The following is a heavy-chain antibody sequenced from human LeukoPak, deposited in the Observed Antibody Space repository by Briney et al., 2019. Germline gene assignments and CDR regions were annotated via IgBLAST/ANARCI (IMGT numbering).Heavy chain of an antibody. D-gene: IGHD6-13*01. CDR1: GFTVSSNY. J-gene: IGHJ4*02. CDR3: ARIAAAGPFDY. CDR2: ISSDGTT. V-gene: IGHV3-53*04. Sequence: GGSLRLSCAASGFTVSSNYMSWVRQAPGKGLEWVSIISSDGTTYYADSVKGRFTISRHNSKNTLYLQMNSLRVEDTAVFYCARIAAAGPFDYWGQGTLVTVSS.